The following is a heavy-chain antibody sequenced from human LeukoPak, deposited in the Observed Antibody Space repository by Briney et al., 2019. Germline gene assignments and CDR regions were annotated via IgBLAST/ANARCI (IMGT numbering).Heavy chain of an antibody. CDR3: ARGGIYDSSGYQKEDAFDI. Sequence: SETLSLTCTVSGGSISSSSYYWGWIRQPPGKGLEWIGSIYYSGSTYYNPSLKSRVTISVDTSKNQFSLKLSSVTAADTAVYYCARGGIYDSSGYQKEDAFDIWGQGTMVTVSS. J-gene: IGHJ3*02. V-gene: IGHV4-39*07. D-gene: IGHD3-22*01. CDR2: IYYSGST. CDR1: GGSISSSSYY.